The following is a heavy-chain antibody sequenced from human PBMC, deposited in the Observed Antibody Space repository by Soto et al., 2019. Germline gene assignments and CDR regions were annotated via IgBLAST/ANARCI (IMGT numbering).Heavy chain of an antibody. V-gene: IGHV3-30*18. Sequence: QVQLVESGGGVVQPGRSLRLSCAASGFTFSSYGMHWVRQAPGKGLEWVAVISYDGSNKYYADSVKGRFTISRDNSTNTRYLQMNSLRAEDTAVYYCAKERLGPGGACGMAAWAKGTTVTVSS. CDR2: ISYDGSNK. D-gene: IGHD7-27*01. CDR3: AKERLGPGGACGMAA. J-gene: IGHJ6*04. CDR1: GFTFSSYG.